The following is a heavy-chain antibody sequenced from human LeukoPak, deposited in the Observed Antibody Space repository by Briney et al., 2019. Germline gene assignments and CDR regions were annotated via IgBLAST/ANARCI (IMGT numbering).Heavy chain of an antibody. D-gene: IGHD4-17*01. CDR1: GLTFSSYA. J-gene: IGHJ4*02. CDR2: ISGSGGST. V-gene: IGHV3-23*01. CDR3: ARGDGDYFDY. Sequence: GGSLRLSCAASGLTFSSYAMSWVRQAPGKGLEWVSAISGSGGSTYSADSVKGRFTISRDNSKNTLYLQMNSLRAEDTAVYYCARGDGDYFDYWGQGTLVTVSS.